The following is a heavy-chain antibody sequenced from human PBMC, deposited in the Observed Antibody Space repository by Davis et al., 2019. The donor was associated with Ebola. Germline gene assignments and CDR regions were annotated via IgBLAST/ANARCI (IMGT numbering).Heavy chain of an antibody. CDR2: VTGSGDST. D-gene: IGHD1-26*01. V-gene: IGHV3-23*01. Sequence: PGGSLRLSCIASGFTLNTYAMTWVRQAPGKGLEWVSTVTGSGDSTYYADSVKGRFTISRDNSKNTLYLQMNSLRAEDTAVYYCAREGGELLLFRWFDPWGQGTLVTVSS. CDR3: AREGGELLLFRWFDP. J-gene: IGHJ5*02. CDR1: GFTLNTYA.